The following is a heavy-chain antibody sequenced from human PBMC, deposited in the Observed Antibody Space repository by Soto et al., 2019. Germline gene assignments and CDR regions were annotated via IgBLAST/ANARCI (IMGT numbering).Heavy chain of an antibody. D-gene: IGHD3-9*01. CDR2: ISPIVGTA. CDR1: RRTFSSYA. J-gene: IGHJ4*02. CDR3: ARAYDILSGYYGY. Sequence: SVKVSCNSSRRTFSSYAINCVRQAPGQELEWMGVISPIVGTANYAQKFQGRVTMTRDTSTSTVYMEVSSLRSEDTAVYYCARAYDILSGYYGYWGQGTLVTVSS. V-gene: IGHV1-69*05.